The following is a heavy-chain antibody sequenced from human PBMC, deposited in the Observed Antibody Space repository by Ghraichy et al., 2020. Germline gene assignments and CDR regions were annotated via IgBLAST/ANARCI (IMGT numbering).Heavy chain of an antibody. J-gene: IGHJ4*02. CDR2: IYYSGST. CDR1: GGSISSYY. D-gene: IGHD6-19*01. V-gene: IGHV4-59*01. Sequence: SETLSLTCTVSGGSISSYYWSWIRQPPGKGLEWIGYIYYSGSTNYNPSLKSRVTISVDTSKNQFSLKLSSVTAADTAVYYCARFKYSSGKIDYWGQGTLVTVSS. CDR3: ARFKYSSGKIDY.